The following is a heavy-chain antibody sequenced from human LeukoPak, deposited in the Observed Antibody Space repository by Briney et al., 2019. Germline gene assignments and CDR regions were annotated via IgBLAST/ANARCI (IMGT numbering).Heavy chain of an antibody. CDR1: EFSVGSNY. D-gene: IGHD5-18*01. J-gene: IGHJ4*02. Sequence: GGSLRLSCAASEFSVGSNYMTWVRQAPGKGLEWVSLIYSGGSTYYADSVKGRFTISRDNSKNTLYLQMNSLRAEDTAVYYCARDAGYGYDRFDYWGQGTQVTVSS. CDR2: IYSGGST. CDR3: ARDAGYGYDRFDY. V-gene: IGHV3-66*01.